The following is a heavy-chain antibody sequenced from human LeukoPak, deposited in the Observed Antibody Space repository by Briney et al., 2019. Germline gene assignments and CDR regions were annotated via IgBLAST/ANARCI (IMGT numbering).Heavy chain of an antibody. CDR1: GYTFTGYY. D-gene: IGHD3-10*01. J-gene: IGHJ5*02. V-gene: IGHV1-2*06. Sequence: ASVKVSCKACGYTFTGYYMHWVRQAPGQGLEWMGRINPKSGGTNYAQKLQGRVTMTRDTSISTRYMEQSRLRSDDTAVYYCTRELRSYSKRNCYGSGSSPVPLDPWGQGTLVTVSS. CDR3: TRELRSYSKRNCYGSGSSPVPLDP. CDR2: INPKSGGT.